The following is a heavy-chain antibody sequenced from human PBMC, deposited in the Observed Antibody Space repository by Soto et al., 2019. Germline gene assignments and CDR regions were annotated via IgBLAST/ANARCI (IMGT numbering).Heavy chain of an antibody. J-gene: IGHJ6*02. CDR3: ARLVVVTAAMNYYYGMDV. CDR1: GLTFSSYS. V-gene: IGHV3-21*01. Sequence: XVSLRLSCAASGLTFSSYSMNWVRQAPGKGLEWVSSISSSSSYIYYADSVKGRFTISRDNAKNSLYLQMNSLRAEDTAVYYCARLVVVTAAMNYYYGMDVCGQRTTVTVSS. D-gene: IGHD2-2*01. CDR2: ISSSSSYI.